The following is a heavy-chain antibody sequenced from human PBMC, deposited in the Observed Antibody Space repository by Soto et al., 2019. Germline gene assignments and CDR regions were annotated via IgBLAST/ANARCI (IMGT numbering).Heavy chain of an antibody. J-gene: IGHJ4*02. CDR2: IYYSGST. Sequence: SETLSLTCTVSGGSISSYYWSWIRQPPGKGLEWIGYIYYSGSTNYNPSLKSRVTISVDTSKNQFSLKLSSVTAADTAVYYGARVGRIGELSYYFDYWGQGTLVTVSS. CDR3: ARVGRIGELSYYFDY. D-gene: IGHD3-10*01. CDR1: GGSISSYY. V-gene: IGHV4-59*01.